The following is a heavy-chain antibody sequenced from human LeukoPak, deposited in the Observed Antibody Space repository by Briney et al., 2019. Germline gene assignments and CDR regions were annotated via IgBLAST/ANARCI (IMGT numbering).Heavy chain of an antibody. CDR1: GGSISSYY. Sequence: SETLSLTCTVPGGSISSYYWSWIRQPPGKGLESIGYVYYSGSTSYNPSLKSRVTISIDTSKNQFSLKLNSVTAADTAVYYCARAAYSSGFYFFDSWGQGTLVTVSS. CDR3: ARAAYSSGFYFFDS. J-gene: IGHJ4*02. CDR2: VYYSGST. D-gene: IGHD3-22*01. V-gene: IGHV4-59*01.